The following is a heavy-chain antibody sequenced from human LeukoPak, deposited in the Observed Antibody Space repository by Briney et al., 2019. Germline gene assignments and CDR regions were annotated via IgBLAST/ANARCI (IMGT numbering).Heavy chain of an antibody. Sequence: GGSLRLSCAASGFTFTNFEMNWVRQAPGKGLEWVSYISYSGSTTSYADSVKGRFTISRDNTKNSLYLQMNSLRAEDTAVYYCARAGPPAFDPWGQGTLVTVSS. CDR1: GFTFTNFE. CDR3: ARAGPPAFDP. V-gene: IGHV3-48*03. J-gene: IGHJ5*02. CDR2: ISYSGSTT.